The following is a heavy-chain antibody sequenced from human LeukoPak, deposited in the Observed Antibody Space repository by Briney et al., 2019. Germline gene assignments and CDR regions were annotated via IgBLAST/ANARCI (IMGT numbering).Heavy chain of an antibody. CDR2: IYSGGST. D-gene: IGHD5-12*01. Sequence: GGSLRLSCAASGFTVSSNYMSWVRQAPGKGLEWVSVIYSGGSTYCADSVKGRFTISRDNSKSTLYLQMNSLRAEDTAVYYCASNSGYDLDYYYMDVWGKGTRSPSP. CDR3: ASNSGYDLDYYYMDV. V-gene: IGHV3-53*01. CDR1: GFTVSSNY. J-gene: IGHJ6*03.